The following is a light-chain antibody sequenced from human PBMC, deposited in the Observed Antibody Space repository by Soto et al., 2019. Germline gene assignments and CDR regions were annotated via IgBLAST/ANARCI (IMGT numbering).Light chain of an antibody. CDR3: QQYRAYRA. J-gene: IGKJ1*01. CDR2: RAS. CDR1: QNIDSW. V-gene: IGKV1-5*03. Sequence: DIQITQSPSTLSASVGDRVTITCRASQNIDSWLAWHQQKPGKVPKILISRASSLENGVPSRFSGSGSGTEFTLTISSLQPDDFATDYCQQYRAYRAFGQGTKVDIK.